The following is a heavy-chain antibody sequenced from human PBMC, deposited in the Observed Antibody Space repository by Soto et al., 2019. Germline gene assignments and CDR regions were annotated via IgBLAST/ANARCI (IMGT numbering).Heavy chain of an antibody. CDR1: GGTFSTST. J-gene: IGHJ4*02. CDR2: TIPILDVA. D-gene: IGHD5-12*01. CDR3: ARDSPIGSTYSGYDAIDS. V-gene: IGHV1-69*04. Sequence: GASVKVSCKASGGTFSTSTFTWVRQAPGQGLEWMGRTIPILDVADYAQDFQGRVTITADKSTSTAYMELTSLTSKDTAVYYCARDSPIGSTYSGYDAIDSWGQGTQFTVSS.